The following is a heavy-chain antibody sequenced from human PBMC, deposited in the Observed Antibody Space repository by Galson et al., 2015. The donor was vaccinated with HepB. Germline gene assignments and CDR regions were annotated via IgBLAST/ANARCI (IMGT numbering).Heavy chain of an antibody. CDR1: GGSISSYY. J-gene: IGHJ4*02. CDR3: ARGGGSGWSPAFDY. D-gene: IGHD6-19*01. CDR2: IYYSGST. V-gene: IGHV4-59*08. Sequence: SETLSLTCTVSGGSISSYYWSWIRQPPGKGLEWIGYIYYSGSTNYNPSLKSRVTISVDTSKNQFSLKLSSVTAADTAVYYCARGGGSGWSPAFDYWGQGTLVTVSS.